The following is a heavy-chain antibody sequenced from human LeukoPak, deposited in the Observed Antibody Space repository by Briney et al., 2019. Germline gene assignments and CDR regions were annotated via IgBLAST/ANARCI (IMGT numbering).Heavy chain of an antibody. CDR3: ARAPSSYDFWRNYYYYYMDV. V-gene: IGHV3-11*04. CDR2: ISSRGSHI. D-gene: IGHD3-3*01. CDR1: GFTFSDYY. J-gene: IGHJ6*03. Sequence: KPGGSLRLSCAASGFTFSDYYVSWLRQAPGKGLEWVAYISSRGSHIYYGDSVKGRITIYRDNAKNSLYLQTNSLRAEDTAVYYCARAPSSYDFWRNYYYYYMDVWGKGTTVTVSS.